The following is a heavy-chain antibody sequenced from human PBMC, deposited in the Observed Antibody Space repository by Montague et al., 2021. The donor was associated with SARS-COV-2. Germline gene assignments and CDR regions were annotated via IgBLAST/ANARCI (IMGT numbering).Heavy chain of an antibody. CDR1: GASISSYY. V-gene: IGHV4-59*01. J-gene: IGHJ5*02. CDR3: ASLDRNRFDT. D-gene: IGHD1-14*01. Sequence: SETLSLTCNVSGASISSYYWSWIRQPPGRGLEWIGYIYYTGTSRSNPSLQSRVTMSVDTSKNQFSLTVRSVTAADTAVYYCASLDRNRFDTWGRGTLVTVSS. CDR2: IYYTGTS.